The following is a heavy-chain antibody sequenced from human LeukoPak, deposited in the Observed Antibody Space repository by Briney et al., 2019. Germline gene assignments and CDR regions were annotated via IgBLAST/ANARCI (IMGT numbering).Heavy chain of an antibody. CDR3: TMCSGGSCYPQYYFDY. V-gene: IGHV3-49*04. Sequence: GGSLRLSCTASGFTFGDYVMSWVRQAPGKGLEWVSFIRSKAYGGTTEYAASVKGRFTISRDDSKSIAYLQMNSLKTEDTAVYYCTMCSGGSCYPQYYFDYWGQGTLVTVSS. CDR2: IRSKAYGGTT. CDR1: GFTFGDYV. D-gene: IGHD2-15*01. J-gene: IGHJ4*02.